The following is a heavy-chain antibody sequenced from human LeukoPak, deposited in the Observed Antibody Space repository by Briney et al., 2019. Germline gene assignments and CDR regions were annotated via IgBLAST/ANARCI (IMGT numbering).Heavy chain of an antibody. CDR2: ISGSGGDT. Sequence: PGGSLRLSCAASGLTFGSLPMVRIRQAPGKGLEGVSSISGSGGDTYYQDSVKGRFTISRDNSKNTVYLQMNSLRAEDTAVYYCAKILGHDSSGYYYYGMDVWGQGTTVIVSS. V-gene: IGHV3-23*01. J-gene: IGHJ6*02. D-gene: IGHD3-22*01. CDR3: AKILGHDSSGYYYYGMDV. CDR1: GLTFGSLP.